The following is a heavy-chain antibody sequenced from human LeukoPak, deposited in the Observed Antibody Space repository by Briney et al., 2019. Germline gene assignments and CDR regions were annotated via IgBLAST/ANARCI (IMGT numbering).Heavy chain of an antibody. V-gene: IGHV3-33*01. CDR2: IWYDGSNK. CDR3: ARGLGDYDAFDV. D-gene: IGHD4-17*01. CDR1: GFTFSSYG. J-gene: IGHJ3*01. Sequence: GRSLRLSCAASGFTFSSYGMHWVRQAPGKGLEWVAVIWYDGSNKYYADSVKGRFTISRDNSKNTLYLQMNSLRAEDTAVYYCARGLGDYDAFDVWGHGTRVTVAS.